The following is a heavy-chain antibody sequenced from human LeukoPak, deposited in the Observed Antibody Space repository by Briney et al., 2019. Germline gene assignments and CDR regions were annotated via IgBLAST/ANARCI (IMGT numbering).Heavy chain of an antibody. J-gene: IGHJ4*02. D-gene: IGHD3-3*01. CDR3: AGMGGGYDFWSGIRGYFDY. V-gene: IGHV3-21*06. CDR1: GFSFSSYA. Sequence: GGSLRLSCAASGFSFSSYAMNWVRQAPGKGLEWVSSISTSSRYIYYADSVKGRFSISRDNAKNSLYLQMNSLRAEDTAVYYCAGMGGGYDFWSGIRGYFDYWGQGTLVTVSS. CDR2: ISTSSRYI.